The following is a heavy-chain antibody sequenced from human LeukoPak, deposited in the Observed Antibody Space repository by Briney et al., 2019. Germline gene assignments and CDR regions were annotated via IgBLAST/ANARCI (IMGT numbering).Heavy chain of an antibody. V-gene: IGHV1-8*01. CDR2: MNPNSGNT. D-gene: IGHD5-18*01. CDR1: GYTFTSYD. CDR3: ARDNGYRTPHYFDY. Sequence: ASVKVSCKASGYTFTSYDINWVRQATGQGPEWMGWMNPNSGNTGYAQKFQGRVTMTRNTSISTAYMELSSLRSEDTAVYYCARDNGYRTPHYFDYWGQGTLVAVSS. J-gene: IGHJ4*02.